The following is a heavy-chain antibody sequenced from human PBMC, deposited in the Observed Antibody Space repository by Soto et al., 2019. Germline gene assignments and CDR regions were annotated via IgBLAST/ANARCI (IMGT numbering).Heavy chain of an antibody. V-gene: IGHV3-23*01. CDR3: ARGLEYFQY. J-gene: IGHJ1*01. Sequence: GGSLRLSCAVSGFTFATYAMSWVRQAPGKGLEWVSGIRGSGGSTYYADSVKGRFTISRDNSNNTLYLQINSLRAEDTALYYCARGLEYFQYWGQGTLVTVSS. CDR2: IRGSGGST. CDR1: GFTFATYA. D-gene: IGHD3-16*01.